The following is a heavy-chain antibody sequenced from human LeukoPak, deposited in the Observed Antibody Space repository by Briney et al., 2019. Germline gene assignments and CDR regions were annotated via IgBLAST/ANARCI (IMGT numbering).Heavy chain of an antibody. J-gene: IGHJ4*02. CDR3: ARGALIPDF. CDR1: GFTFSSHA. Sequence: GGSLRLSCAASGFTFSSHAMTWVRQAPGKGLAWVSSISKSDNSTFYAVSVKGRFTISRDNSKNTVYLHMDSLRVEDTAIYYCARGALIPDFRGQGTLVTVSS. CDR2: ISKSDNST. V-gene: IGHV3-23*01. D-gene: IGHD2-21*01.